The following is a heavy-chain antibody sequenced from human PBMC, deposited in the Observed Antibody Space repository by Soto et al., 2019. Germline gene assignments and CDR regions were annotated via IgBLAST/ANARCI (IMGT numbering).Heavy chain of an antibody. CDR3: ARADYYDSSGFYYDY. D-gene: IGHD3-22*01. Sequence: ASVKVSCKASGYIFTNHYIHWVRQAPGQGLERMGIINPSGGSTNYLQKFQGRATMTRDTSMSTVYMELSSLRSEYTSVYFCARADYYDSSGFYYDYWGRGTLVTVSS. CDR1: GYIFTNHY. CDR2: INPSGGST. J-gene: IGHJ4*02. V-gene: IGHV1-46*01.